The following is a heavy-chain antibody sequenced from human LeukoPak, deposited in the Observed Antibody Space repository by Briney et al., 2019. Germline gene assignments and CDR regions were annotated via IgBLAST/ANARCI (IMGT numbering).Heavy chain of an antibody. J-gene: IGHJ4*02. CDR1: GFTFSSYG. V-gene: IGHV3-33*01. CDR2: IWSDGSHK. CDR3: ARVGSTIVGARGFDY. Sequence: GRSLRLSCAASGFTFSSYGMHWVRQAPGKGLEWVAVIWSDGSHKYYADSVKGRFTVSRDNSKNTLYLQMNSLRAEDTAVYFCARVGSTIVGARGFDYWGQGTLVTVSS. D-gene: IGHD1-26*01.